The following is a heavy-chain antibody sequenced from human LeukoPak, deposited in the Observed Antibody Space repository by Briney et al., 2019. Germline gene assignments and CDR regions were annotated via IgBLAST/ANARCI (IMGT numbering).Heavy chain of an antibody. CDR3: ARGIRGGYFDY. V-gene: IGHV1-69*08. CDR1: GVTFTSYT. Sequence: AASVKVSCKASGVTFTSYTFSWVRQAPGQGLEWMGRVIPIVGTTEYAQKFQGRVTITADRSTTTAYMELSSLRSEDTAVYYCARGIRGGYFDYWGQGTLVTVSS. J-gene: IGHJ4*02. D-gene: IGHD3-10*01. CDR2: VIPIVGTT.